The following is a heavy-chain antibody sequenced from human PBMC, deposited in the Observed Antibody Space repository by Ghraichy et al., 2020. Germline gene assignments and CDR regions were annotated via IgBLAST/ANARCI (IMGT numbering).Heavy chain of an antibody. V-gene: IGHV3-7*03. CDR3: ARGTAGTRYYYYYYMDV. CDR2: IKQDGSEK. Sequence: ESLNISCAASGFTFSSYWMSWVRQAPGKGLEWVANIKQDGSEKYYVDSVKGRFTISRDNTKNSLYLQMNSLRAEDTAAYYCARGTAGTRYYYYYYMDVWGKGTTVTVSS. D-gene: IGHD6-13*01. J-gene: IGHJ6*03. CDR1: GFTFSSYW.